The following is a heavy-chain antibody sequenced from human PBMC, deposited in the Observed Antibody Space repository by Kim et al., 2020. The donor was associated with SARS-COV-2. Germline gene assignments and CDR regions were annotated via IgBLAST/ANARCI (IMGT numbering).Heavy chain of an antibody. Sequence: ASVKVSCKASGYTFTSYDINWVRQATGQGLEWMGWMNPNSGNTGYAQKFQGRVTMTRNTSISTAYMELSSLRSEDTAVYYCARVERVVRGVIISHYYYGMDVWGQGTTVTVSS. J-gene: IGHJ6*02. D-gene: IGHD3-10*01. CDR1: GYTFTSYD. V-gene: IGHV1-8*01. CDR2: MNPNSGNT. CDR3: ARVERVVRGVIISHYYYGMDV.